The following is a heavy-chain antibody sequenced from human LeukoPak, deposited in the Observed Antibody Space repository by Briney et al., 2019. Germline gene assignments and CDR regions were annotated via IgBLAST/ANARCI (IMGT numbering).Heavy chain of an antibody. CDR2: FDPEDGET. CDR3: ATDSPFTGRYYFDY. CDR1: GYTLTELS. Sequence: ASVKVSCKVSGYTLTELSIHWVRQAPGKGLEWMGGFDPEDGETIYAQKFQGRVTMTEDTSTDTAYMELSSLRSEDTAVYYCATDSPFTGRYYFDYWGQGTLVTASS. D-gene: IGHD1-14*01. J-gene: IGHJ4*02. V-gene: IGHV1-24*01.